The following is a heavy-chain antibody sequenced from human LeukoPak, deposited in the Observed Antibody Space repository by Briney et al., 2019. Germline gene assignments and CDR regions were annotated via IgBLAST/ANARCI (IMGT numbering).Heavy chain of an antibody. D-gene: IGHD4-17*01. Sequence: PSETLSLTCTVSGGSISSGGYYWSWIRQHPGKGLEWIGYIYYSGSTYYNPSLKSRVTISVDTSKNQSSLKLSSVTAADTAVYYCARGVYGDYFDYWGQGTLVTVSS. J-gene: IGHJ4*02. CDR1: GGSISSGGYY. V-gene: IGHV4-31*03. CDR3: ARGVYGDYFDY. CDR2: IYYSGST.